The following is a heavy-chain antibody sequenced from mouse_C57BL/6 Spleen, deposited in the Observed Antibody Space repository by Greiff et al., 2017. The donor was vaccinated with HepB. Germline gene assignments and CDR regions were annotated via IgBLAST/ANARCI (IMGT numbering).Heavy chain of an antibody. D-gene: IGHD2-2*01. CDR1: GYTFTSYW. Sequence: QVQLQQPGAELVRPGSSVKLSCKASGYTFTSYWMHWVKQRPIQGLEWIGNIDPSDSETHYNQKFKDKATLTVDKSSSTAYMQLSSLTSEDSAVYYCARGYGYDGGAMDYWGQGTSVTVSS. CDR2: IDPSDSET. J-gene: IGHJ4*01. V-gene: IGHV1-52*01. CDR3: ARGYGYDGGAMDY.